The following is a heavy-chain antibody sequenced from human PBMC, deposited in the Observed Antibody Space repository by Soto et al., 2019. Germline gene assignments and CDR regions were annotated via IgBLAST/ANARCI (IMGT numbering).Heavy chain of an antibody. J-gene: IGHJ4*02. D-gene: IGHD4-17*01. Sequence: EVQLVESGGGLVKPGGSLRLSCAASGFTFSSYSMNWVRQAPGKGLEWVSSISSSSSYIYYADSVKGRFTISRDNAKNSLYLQMNSLRAEDTAVYYCARVPVTIPYYFDYWGQGTLVTVSS. V-gene: IGHV3-21*01. CDR1: GFTFSSYS. CDR3: ARVPVTIPYYFDY. CDR2: ISSSSSYI.